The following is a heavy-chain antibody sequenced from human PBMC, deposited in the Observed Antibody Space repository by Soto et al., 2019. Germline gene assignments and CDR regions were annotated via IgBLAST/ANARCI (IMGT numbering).Heavy chain of an antibody. CDR2: IYFSGST. D-gene: IGHD2-15*01. V-gene: IGHV4-30-4*01. J-gene: IGHJ5*02. CDR3: VSYCSGSSCNWFDP. CDR1: GGSISSGDYY. Sequence: SETLSLTCTVSGGSISSGDYYWSWIRQPPGKGLEWIGYIYFSGSTYYNPSLKGRITMSVDTSKNQFSLKMSSLTAADTAVYYCVSYCSGSSCNWFDPWGQGTLVTVSS.